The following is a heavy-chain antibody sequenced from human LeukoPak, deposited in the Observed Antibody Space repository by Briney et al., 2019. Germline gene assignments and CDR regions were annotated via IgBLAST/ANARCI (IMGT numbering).Heavy chain of an antibody. V-gene: IGHV3-66*01. Sequence: PGVSLRLSCAASRFTVSSNYMSWVRQAPGKGLEWVSVIYASGGTYYADSVKGRFTISRDNSKEALYLQMNSLRAEDTAVYYCARVSVSFNMPFDYWGQGTLVTVSS. CDR1: RFTVSSNY. J-gene: IGHJ4*02. CDR3: ARVSVSFNMPFDY. D-gene: IGHD2-2*01. CDR2: IYASGGT.